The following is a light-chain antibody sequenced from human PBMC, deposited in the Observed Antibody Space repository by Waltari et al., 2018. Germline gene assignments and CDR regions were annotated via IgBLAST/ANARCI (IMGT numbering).Light chain of an antibody. CDR3: QQYSRSPLYT. CDR1: QSVSNNY. CDR2: GAS. Sequence: EIVLTQSPDSLSLSPGERATLSCWASQSVSNNYLAWYQQKPGQAPRLLIYGASSRATGIPDRFNGSGSGTYFTLTISGLEPEDFAVYYCQQYSRSPLYTFGQGTKLEIK. V-gene: IGKV3-20*01. J-gene: IGKJ2*01.